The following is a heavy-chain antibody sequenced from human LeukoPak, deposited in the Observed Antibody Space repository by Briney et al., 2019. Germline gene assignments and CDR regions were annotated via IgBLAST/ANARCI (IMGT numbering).Heavy chain of an antibody. CDR2: IIPIFGTA. CDR3: ARGKLWLPFDY. D-gene: IGHD5-18*01. J-gene: IGHJ4*02. V-gene: IGHV1-69*06. CDR1: GGTFSSYA. Sequence: ASVKVSCKASGGTFSSYAISWVRQAPGQGLEWMGGIIPIFGTANYAQKFQGRVTITADKSTSTAYMELSSLRSEDTAVYYCARGKLWLPFDYWGQGTLVTVSS.